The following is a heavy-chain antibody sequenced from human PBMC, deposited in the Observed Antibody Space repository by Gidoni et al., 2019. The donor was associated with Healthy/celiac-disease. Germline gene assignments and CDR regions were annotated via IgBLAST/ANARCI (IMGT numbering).Heavy chain of an antibody. Sequence: QVQLQQWGAGLLKPSETLSLTCAVYGGSFSGYYWSWIRQPPGKGLEWIGEINHSGSTNYNPALKSRVTISVNTSKNQFSLKLSSVTAADTAVYYCAGAGRGSSSGGDDYWGQGTLVTVSS. CDR3: AGAGRGSSSGGDDY. CDR2: INHSGST. V-gene: IGHV4-34*01. D-gene: IGHD6-6*01. J-gene: IGHJ4*02. CDR1: GGSFSGYY.